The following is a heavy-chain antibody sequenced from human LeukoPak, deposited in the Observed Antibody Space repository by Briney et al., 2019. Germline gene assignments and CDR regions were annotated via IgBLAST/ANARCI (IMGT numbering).Heavy chain of an antibody. J-gene: IGHJ3*02. CDR3: ARDRGVVAATYPYAFDI. V-gene: IGHV4-59*12. Sequence: SETLSLTCTVSGGSISPYYWSWIRQPPGKGLEWIGYIYYSGSTYYNPSLKSRVTISVDTSKNQFSLKLSSVTAADTAVYYCARDRGVVAATYPYAFDIWGQGTMVTVSS. CDR2: IYYSGST. CDR1: GGSISPYY. D-gene: IGHD2-15*01.